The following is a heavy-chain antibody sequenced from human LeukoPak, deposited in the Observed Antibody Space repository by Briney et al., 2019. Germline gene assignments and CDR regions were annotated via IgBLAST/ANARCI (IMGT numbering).Heavy chain of an antibody. D-gene: IGHD6-19*01. V-gene: IGHV3-48*01. Sequence: GGSLRLSCAASGFTFSSYSMNWVRQAPGKGLEWVSYISSSSSTIYYADSVKGRFTISRDNAKNSLYLQMNSLRADDTAIYYCARDKSYSAVAGTSPLYWGQGTLVTVSS. J-gene: IGHJ4*02. CDR2: ISSSSSTI. CDR3: ARDKSYSAVAGTSPLY. CDR1: GFTFSSYS.